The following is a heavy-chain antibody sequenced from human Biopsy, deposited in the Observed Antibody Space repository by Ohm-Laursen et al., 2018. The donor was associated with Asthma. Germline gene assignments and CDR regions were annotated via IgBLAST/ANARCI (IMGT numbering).Heavy chain of an antibody. J-gene: IGHJ6*02. CDR3: ARGSAYDYGEFYAMDV. CDR2: IKHDGTEK. D-gene: IGHD4-17*01. V-gene: IGHV3-7*03. Sequence: GSLRLSCAASGFTFGDYWMSWVRQVPGKGLEWVANIKHDGTEKNHVDSLKGRFTISRDNFKNSLYLQMNGLRAEDTAVYYCARGSAYDYGEFYAMDVWGQGTTVTVSS. CDR1: GFTFGDYW.